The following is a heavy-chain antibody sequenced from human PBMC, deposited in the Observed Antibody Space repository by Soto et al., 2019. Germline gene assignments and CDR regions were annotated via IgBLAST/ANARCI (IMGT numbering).Heavy chain of an antibody. J-gene: IGHJ4*02. D-gene: IGHD3-22*01. V-gene: IGHV3-30*18. CDR2: ISYDGSNK. CDR3: AKGAHYYDSSGYFLG. Sequence: VAVISYDGSNKYYADSVKGRFTISRDNSKNTLYLQMNSLRAEDTAVYYCAKGAHYYDSSGYFLGWGQGTLVTVSS.